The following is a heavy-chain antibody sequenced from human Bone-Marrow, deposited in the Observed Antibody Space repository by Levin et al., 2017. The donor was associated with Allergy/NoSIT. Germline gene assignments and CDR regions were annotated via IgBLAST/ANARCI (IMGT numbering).Heavy chain of an antibody. D-gene: IGHD3-10*01. CDR3: AGGNGYGSAAWYFDV. V-gene: IGHV4-34*01. Sequence: GSLRLSCAVYGGSFSGYYWTWIRQSTEKGLEWIGEISHSGTTKYTPSLKSRVSLARDTSKNHFSLRLNSVAAADTAVYYCAGGNGYGSAAWYFDVWGQGALVIVSS. J-gene: IGHJ4*02. CDR2: ISHSGTT. CDR1: GGSFSGYY.